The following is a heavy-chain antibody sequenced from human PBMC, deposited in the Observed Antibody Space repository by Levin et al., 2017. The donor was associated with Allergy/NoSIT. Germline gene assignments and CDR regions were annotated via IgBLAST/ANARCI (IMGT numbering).Heavy chain of an antibody. V-gene: IGHV3-30-3*01. CDR1: GFTFSSYA. CDR2: ISYDGSNK. CDR3: ASDLEYNV. D-gene: IGHD6-6*01. J-gene: IGHJ6*04. Sequence: PGGSLRLSCAASGFTFSSYAMHWVRQAPGKGLEWVAVISYDGSNKYYADSVKGRFTISRDNSKNTLYLQMNSLRAEDTAVYYCASDLEYNVWGKGTTVTVSS.